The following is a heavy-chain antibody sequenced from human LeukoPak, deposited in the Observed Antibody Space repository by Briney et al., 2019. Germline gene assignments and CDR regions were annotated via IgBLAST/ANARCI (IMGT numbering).Heavy chain of an antibody. CDR2: IYSGGRT. J-gene: IGHJ1*01. CDR3: ARVGCSGGSCYTQYFHH. D-gene: IGHD2-15*01. V-gene: IGHV3-53*01. Sequence: GESLRLSCAASGFTVSSSYMSWVRQAPGKGLEWASLIYSGGRTEYTDSVKGRFTIYTDNSKNTLYLQMNSLRAEDTAVYYCARVGCSGGSCYTQYFHHWGQGTLVTVSP. CDR1: GFTVSSSY.